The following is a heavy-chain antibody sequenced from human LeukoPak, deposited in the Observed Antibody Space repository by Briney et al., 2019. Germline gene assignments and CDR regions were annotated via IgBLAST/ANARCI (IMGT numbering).Heavy chain of an antibody. Sequence: PSETLSLTCTVSGGSISSTGYYWGWIRQPPGKGLEWIGSISYSGSTYYNPSLRSRVTISVDTSKNQFSLKLASVTAAETAVYYCAAYYYDSSGYLGCGQGTLVTVSS. V-gene: IGHV4-39*01. CDR3: AAYYYDSSGYLG. J-gene: IGHJ4*02. CDR1: GGSISSTGYY. CDR2: ISYSGST. D-gene: IGHD3-22*01.